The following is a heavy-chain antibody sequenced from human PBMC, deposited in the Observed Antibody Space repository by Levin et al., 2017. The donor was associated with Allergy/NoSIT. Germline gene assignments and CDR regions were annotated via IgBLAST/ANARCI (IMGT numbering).Heavy chain of an antibody. CDR1: GFTFSSYW. Sequence: PGGSLRLSCAASGFTFSSYWMSWVRQAPGKGLEWVANIKQDGSEKYYVDSVKGRFTISRDNAKNSLYLQMNSLRAEDTAVYYCARDPGSGSPYYYYYGMDVWGQGTTVTVSS. V-gene: IGHV3-7*01. J-gene: IGHJ6*02. CDR3: ARDPGSGSPYYYYYGMDV. D-gene: IGHD3-10*01. CDR2: IKQDGSEK.